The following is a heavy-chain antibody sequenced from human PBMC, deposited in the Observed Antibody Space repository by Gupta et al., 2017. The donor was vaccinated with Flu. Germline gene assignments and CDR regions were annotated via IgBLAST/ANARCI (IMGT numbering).Heavy chain of an antibody. V-gene: IGHV5-51*01. D-gene: IGHD3-22*01. CDR3: ARHSGTYYYHTSGYPGSLFDY. Sequence: EVQLVQSEAEVKKPGESLKISCKSSGYSFTSYWIGWVRHMPGKGLEWMGIIYPGDSDTKYSPSFQGQVTISVDKSISTAYLQWSSLKASDTAIYYCARHSGTYYYHTSGYPGSLFDYWGQGTQVTVSS. J-gene: IGHJ4*02. CDR2: IYPGDSDT. CDR1: GYSFTSYW.